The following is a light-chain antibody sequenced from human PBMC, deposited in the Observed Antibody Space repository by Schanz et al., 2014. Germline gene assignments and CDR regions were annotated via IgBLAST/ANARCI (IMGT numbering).Light chain of an antibody. CDR2: GAS. Sequence: EIVMTQSPATLSVSPGERATLSCRASQSVSSNLAWYQQKPGQAPRLLIDGASTRATGIPARFSGSGSGTDFTLTISRLEPEDFAVYYCQQYGSAPRTFGQGTKVEIK. V-gene: IGKV3-15*01. CDR3: QQYGSAPRT. CDR1: QSVSSN. J-gene: IGKJ1*01.